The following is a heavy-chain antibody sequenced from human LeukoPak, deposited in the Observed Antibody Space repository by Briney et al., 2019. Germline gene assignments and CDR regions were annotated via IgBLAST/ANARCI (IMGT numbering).Heavy chain of an antibody. Sequence: SETLSLTCAVYGGSFSGYYWSWIRQPPGKGLEWIGEINHSGSTNYNPSLKSRVTISVDTSKNQFSLKLSSVTAADTAVYYCARGLMYYDIFTGYTSADAFDIWGQGTMVTASS. CDR2: INHSGST. V-gene: IGHV4-34*01. CDR1: GGSFSGYY. J-gene: IGHJ3*02. D-gene: IGHD3-9*01. CDR3: ARGLMYYDIFTGYTSADAFDI.